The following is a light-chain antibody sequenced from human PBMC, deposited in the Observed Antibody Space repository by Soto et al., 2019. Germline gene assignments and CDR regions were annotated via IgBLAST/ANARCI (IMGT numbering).Light chain of an antibody. V-gene: IGKV3-20*01. J-gene: IGKJ5*01. Sequence: EVALRHSPGTMSLSPGERATLSCRASQSVSSSNLAWYQQKPGQPPRLLIYGASSRATGVPDRFSGSGSGTEFTLTISRLEPEDFAVYYCQQYGSSPIPFGHGTRLEIK. CDR1: QSVSSSN. CDR2: GAS. CDR3: QQYGSSPIP.